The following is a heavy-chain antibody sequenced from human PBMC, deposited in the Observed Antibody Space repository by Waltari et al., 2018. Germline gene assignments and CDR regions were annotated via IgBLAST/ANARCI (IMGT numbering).Heavy chain of an antibody. Sequence: QVPLVQSGAEVKKPGASVKVSCKASGYTFTSYDINWVRQATGQGLEWMGWMNPNSGNTGYAQKFQGRVTITRNTSISTAYMELSSLRSEDTAVYYCARVRAAPLPYYYYYMDVWGKGTTVTISS. D-gene: IGHD2-15*01. V-gene: IGHV1-8*03. CDR1: GYTFTSYD. J-gene: IGHJ6*03. CDR2: MNPNSGNT. CDR3: ARVRAAPLPYYYYYMDV.